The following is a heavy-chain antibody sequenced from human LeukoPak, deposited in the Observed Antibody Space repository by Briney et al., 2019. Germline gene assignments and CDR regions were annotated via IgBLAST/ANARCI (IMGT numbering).Heavy chain of an antibody. V-gene: IGHV4-59*01. D-gene: IGHD6-19*01. CDR2: IYYTGTT. J-gene: IGHJ3*02. Sequence: SETLSLTCTVSGGSISNYYWSRIRQPPGKGLERIGYIYYTGTTNYNPSLKSRVTISLDTSKNQFSLKLTSVSAADTAVYYCARESSGHLNAFDIWGQGTMVTVSS. CDR1: GGSISNYY. CDR3: ARESSGHLNAFDI.